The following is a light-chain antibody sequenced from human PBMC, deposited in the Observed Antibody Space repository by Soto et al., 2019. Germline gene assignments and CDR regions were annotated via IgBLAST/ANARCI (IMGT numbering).Light chain of an antibody. V-gene: IGLV2-11*01. J-gene: IGLJ3*02. CDR3: YSYAGTYTWV. Sequence: QSVLTQPRSVSGSPGQSVTISCTGTSSDVGDYNFVSWYQHYAGKAPKLIIYDVTKRLSGVPGRVSGSKSGNTASLTISGLQAEDEADYYCYSYAGTYTWVFGGGTQLTVL. CDR1: SSDVGDYNF. CDR2: DVT.